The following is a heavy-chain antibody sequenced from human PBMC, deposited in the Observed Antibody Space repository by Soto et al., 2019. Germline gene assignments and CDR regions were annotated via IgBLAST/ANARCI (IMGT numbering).Heavy chain of an antibody. V-gene: IGHV4-4*02. J-gene: IGHJ3*01. CDR1: GGSISSSNW. CDR2: IYHSGST. CDR3: ARLPCSGYGWRCAFDF. D-gene: IGHD3-22*01. Sequence: QVQLQESGPGLVTPSGTLSLTCAVSGGSISSSNWWSWVRQPPGKGLEWIGDIYHSGSTNYNPSLKSRVTISVDKSKNQFSRKLSAVTAAVTAVYYCARLPCSGYGWRCAFDFWGQGTMVTVSS.